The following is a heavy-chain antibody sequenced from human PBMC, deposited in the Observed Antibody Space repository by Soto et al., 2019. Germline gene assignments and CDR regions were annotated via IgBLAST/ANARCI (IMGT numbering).Heavy chain of an antibody. J-gene: IGHJ3*02. CDR3: ARSHFTIGMGTFDI. Sequence: PGESLKISCKGSGYSFTSYWTSWVRQMPGKGLEWMGRIDPGDSDTRYSPSFQGQVTISADKSISTAYLQWSSLKASDTAMYYCARSHFTIGMGTFDIWGQGTMVTVSS. V-gene: IGHV5-51*01. D-gene: IGHD3-3*02. CDR2: IDPGDSDT. CDR1: GYSFTSYW.